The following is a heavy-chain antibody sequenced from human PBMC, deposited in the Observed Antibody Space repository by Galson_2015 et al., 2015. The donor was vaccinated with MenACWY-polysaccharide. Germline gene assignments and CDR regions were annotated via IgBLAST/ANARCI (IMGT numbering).Heavy chain of an antibody. CDR2: INTYNANT. J-gene: IGHJ4*02. Sequence: SVKVSCKASGYTFTNYAINWVRQAPGQGLEWMGWINTYNANTYYAQKVQGRVTVTADTSTSTAYMELRSLRSDDTAVYYCATFYPPSVEQWRVLGKYWGQGTLVTVSS. CDR1: GYTFTNYA. CDR3: ATFYPPSVEQWRVLGKY. D-gene: IGHD6-19*01. V-gene: IGHV1-18*04.